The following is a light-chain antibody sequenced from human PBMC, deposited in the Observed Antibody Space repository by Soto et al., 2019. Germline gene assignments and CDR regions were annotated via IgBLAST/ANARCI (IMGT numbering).Light chain of an antibody. Sequence: QSVLTQPPSASGTPGQRVTISCSGSSSNIGSNYVYWYQQLPGTAPKHLIYRNNKRPSGVPDRFSGSKSGTSASLAISGLLSEDEADYYCAAWDDSLSAVVFGGGTKLTVL. CDR2: RNN. J-gene: IGLJ2*01. V-gene: IGLV1-47*01. CDR3: AAWDDSLSAVV. CDR1: SSNIGSNY.